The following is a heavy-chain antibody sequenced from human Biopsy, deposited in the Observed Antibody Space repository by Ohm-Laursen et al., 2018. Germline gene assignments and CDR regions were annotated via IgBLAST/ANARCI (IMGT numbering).Heavy chain of an antibody. V-gene: IGHV4-59*02. CDR2: IYYSVMT. D-gene: IGHD4-11*01. CDR3: ARDSGILNYGNFKYYHYYGMDV. CDR1: GDSVTKYY. Sequence: GTLSLTCTISGDSVTKYYWSWIRQPPGKGLEWIGHIYYSVMTNYNPSLQSRVSISVDTSRNQVSLTLSSVTAADTAVYYCARDSGILNYGNFKYYHYYGMDVWGQGTKVTVSS. J-gene: IGHJ6*02.